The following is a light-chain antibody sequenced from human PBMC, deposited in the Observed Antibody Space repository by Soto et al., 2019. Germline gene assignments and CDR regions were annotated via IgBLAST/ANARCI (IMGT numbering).Light chain of an antibody. Sequence: DIQMTQSPSTLSASVGDRVTITCRASQTISNYLTWYQQRPGKAPKLLIYRSSILQNGVPSRFSGSGSGTEFTLTISSLQPDDFANYYCQQYYISSTFGQGTRVEI. J-gene: IGKJ1*01. CDR3: QQYYISST. V-gene: IGKV1-5*03. CDR1: QTISNY. CDR2: RSS.